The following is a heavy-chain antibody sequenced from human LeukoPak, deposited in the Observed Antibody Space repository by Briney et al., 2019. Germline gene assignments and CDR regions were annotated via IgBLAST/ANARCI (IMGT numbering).Heavy chain of an antibody. J-gene: IGHJ5*02. V-gene: IGHV4-30-4*01. CDR2: TYYSGST. D-gene: IGHD3-22*01. CDR3: ARPYYYDSRIDP. Sequence: SETLSLTCTVSGVSISSGVYYWGWIRQPPGKGLEWIGYTYYSGSTYYNPSLKSRVTISVDTSKNQFSLKLSSVTAADTAVYYCARPYYYDSRIDPWGQGTRVTVSS. CDR1: GVSISSGVYY.